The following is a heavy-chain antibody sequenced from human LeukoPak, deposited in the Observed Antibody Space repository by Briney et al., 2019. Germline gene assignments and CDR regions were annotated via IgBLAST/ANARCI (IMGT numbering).Heavy chain of an antibody. J-gene: IGHJ3*02. D-gene: IGHD2-15*01. CDR1: GGSISSYY. V-gene: IGHV4-59*08. CDR2: IYYSGST. CDR3: ARHCSGGSCYSHDAFDI. Sequence: SETLSPTCTVSGGSISSYYWSWIRQPPGKGLEWIGYIYYSGSTNYNPSLKSRVTISVDTSKNQFSLKLSSVTAADTAVYYCARHCSGGSCYSHDAFDIWGQGTMVTVSS.